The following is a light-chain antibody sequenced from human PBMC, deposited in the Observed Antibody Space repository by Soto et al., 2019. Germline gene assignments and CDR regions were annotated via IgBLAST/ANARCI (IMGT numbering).Light chain of an antibody. Sequence: EIVMTQSPATLSVSPGERATLSCRARQSVGTYLAWYQQKPCQAPRLLIYGAYTRAAGISPRFSGGGSGTEFTLTISSLQSEDFAVYYCQQYNDWPRTFGQGTKVGIK. CDR1: QSVGTY. J-gene: IGKJ1*01. CDR3: QQYNDWPRT. CDR2: GAY. V-gene: IGKV3-15*01.